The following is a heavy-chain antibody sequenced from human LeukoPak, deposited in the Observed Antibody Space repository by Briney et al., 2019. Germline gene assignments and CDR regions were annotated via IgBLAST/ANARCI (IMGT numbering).Heavy chain of an antibody. Sequence: PGGSLRLSCAASGFTVSSNYMSWVRQAPGKGLEWVSVIYSGGSTYYADSVKGRFTISRDNSKNTLYLQMNSLRAEDTAVYYCEKDLIVVVTQGFDYWGQGTLVTVSS. CDR2: IYSGGST. CDR1: GFTVSSNY. D-gene: IGHD3-22*01. CDR3: EKDLIVVVTQGFDY. V-gene: IGHV3-53*01. J-gene: IGHJ4*02.